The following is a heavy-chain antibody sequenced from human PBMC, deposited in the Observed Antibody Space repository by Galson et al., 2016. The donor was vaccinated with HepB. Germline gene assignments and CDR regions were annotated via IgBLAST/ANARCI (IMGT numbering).Heavy chain of an antibody. CDR1: GFTFSRAW. D-gene: IGHD3-16*02. V-gene: IGHV3-15*07. CDR3: TTHFYRQGFDN. J-gene: IGHJ4*02. CDR2: VKGKIDGGTI. Sequence: SLRLSCAASGFTFSRAWMSWVRQAPGEGLDWVGHVKGKIDGGTIDYAAPVKGRFTISRDDSRNSFYLPMNSLKTEDTAVYYCTTHFYRQGFDNWGQGTLVTVSS.